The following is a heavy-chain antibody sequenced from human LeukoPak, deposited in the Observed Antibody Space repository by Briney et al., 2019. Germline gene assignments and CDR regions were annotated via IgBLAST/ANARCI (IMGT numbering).Heavy chain of an antibody. CDR1: GFTFSSYG. J-gene: IGHJ3*02. V-gene: IGHV3-23*01. D-gene: IGHD1-26*01. CDR2: ISGSGGST. Sequence: PGGSLRLSCAASGFTFSSYGMSWVRQAPGKGLEWVSAISGSGGSTYYADSVKGRFTISRDNSKNTLYLQMNSLRAEDTAVYYCAKDIVYAGWHGAFDIWGQGTMVTVSS. CDR3: AKDIVYAGWHGAFDI.